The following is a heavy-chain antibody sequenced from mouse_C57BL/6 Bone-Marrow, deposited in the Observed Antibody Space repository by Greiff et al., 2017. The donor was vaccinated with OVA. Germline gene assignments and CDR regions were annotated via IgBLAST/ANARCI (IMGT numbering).Heavy chain of an antibody. V-gene: IGHV5-17*01. CDR1: GFTFSDYG. J-gene: IGHJ4*01. CDR2: ISSGSSTI. Sequence: EVMLVESGGGLVKPGGSLKLSCAASGFTFSDYGMHWVRQAPEKGLEWVAYISSGSSTIYYADTVKGRFTISRDNAKNTLFLQMTSLRSEDTAMYYCARSDGYYCYYAMDYWGQGTSVTVSS. D-gene: IGHD2-3*01. CDR3: ARSDGYYCYYAMDY.